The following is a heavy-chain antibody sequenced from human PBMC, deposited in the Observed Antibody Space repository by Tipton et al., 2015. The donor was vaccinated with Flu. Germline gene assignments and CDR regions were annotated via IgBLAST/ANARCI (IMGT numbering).Heavy chain of an antibody. CDR3: ARLQGDY. J-gene: IGHJ4*02. V-gene: IGHV3-53*01. Sequence: LSLTCAASGFTVSIYYMSWVRQAPGKGLEWVSVIYSGGTTKYADSVKGRFTISRDISKNTVYLQMNSLRAEDTAVYYCARLQGDYWGQGTLVTVSS. CDR2: IYSGGTT. CDR1: GFTVSIYY.